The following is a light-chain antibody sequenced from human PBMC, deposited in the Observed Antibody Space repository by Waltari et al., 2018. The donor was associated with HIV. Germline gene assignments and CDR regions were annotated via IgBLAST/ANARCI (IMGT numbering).Light chain of an antibody. CDR1: QTVRSSS. V-gene: IGKV3-20*01. J-gene: IGKJ3*01. Sequence: EIVLTQSPGTLSLSPGERATLSCRASQTVRSSSLAWYQQKPGQAPRLLIYAASTRATDIPDTFSGSGSGTDFTLTISRLEPEDFAVYYCQQYGGSSLFTFGPGTKVDI. CDR3: QQYGGSSLFT. CDR2: AAS.